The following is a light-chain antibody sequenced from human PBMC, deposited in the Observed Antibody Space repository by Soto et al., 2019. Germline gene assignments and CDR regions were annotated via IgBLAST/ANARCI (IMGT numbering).Light chain of an antibody. CDR1: QSVSSN. Sequence: EIVMTQSPATLSVSPGERATLSCRASQSVSSNLVWYQQKPGQVPRLLIYGASTRATGFPARFSGSGSGTEFTLTISSLQSEDFAVYYCQQYNDWTLTFGGGTKV. CDR2: GAS. J-gene: IGKJ4*01. V-gene: IGKV3-15*01. CDR3: QQYNDWTLT.